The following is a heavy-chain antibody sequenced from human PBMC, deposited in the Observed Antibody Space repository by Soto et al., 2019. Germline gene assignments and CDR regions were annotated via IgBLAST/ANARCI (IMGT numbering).Heavy chain of an antibody. CDR2: IKSKIDGGTT. J-gene: IGHJ4*02. CDR3: ATVGSITAAGTPFDF. V-gene: IGHV3-15*07. D-gene: IGHD6-13*01. CDR1: DLTFSNAW. Sequence: GGSLRLSCAASDLTFSNAWMNWVRQAPGKGLEWVGRIKSKIDGGTTDYAAPVKGRFTISRDDSESTVFLQMNSLKTEDTGLYYGATVGSITAAGTPFDFWGQGTLVPVCS.